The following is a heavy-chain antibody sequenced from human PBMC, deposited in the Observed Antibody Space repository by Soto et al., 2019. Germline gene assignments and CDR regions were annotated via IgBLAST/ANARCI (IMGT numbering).Heavy chain of an antibody. CDR1: GGTFSSYA. CDR2: IIPIFGTA. J-gene: IGHJ4*02. V-gene: IGHV1-69*13. D-gene: IGHD2-15*01. Sequence: SVKVSCKASGGTFSSYALSWVRQAPGQGLEWMGGIIPIFGTANYAQKFQGRVTITADESTSTAYMELSSLRSEDTAVYYCARDRSVVVVVAATPSFDYWGQGTLVTVSS. CDR3: ARDRSVVVVVAATPSFDY.